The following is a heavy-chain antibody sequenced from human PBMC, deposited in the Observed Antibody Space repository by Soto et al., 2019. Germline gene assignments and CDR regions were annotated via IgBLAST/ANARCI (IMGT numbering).Heavy chain of an antibody. CDR3: ARGGQSSLRFLEWLPAPHFDY. Sequence: TSETLSLTCTVSGGSISSYYWSWIRQPPGKGLEWIGYIYYSGSTNYNPSLKSRVTISVDTSKNQFSLKLSSVTAADTAVYYCARGGQSSLRFLEWLPAPHFDYWGQGTLVTVSS. D-gene: IGHD3-3*01. J-gene: IGHJ4*02. CDR2: IYYSGST. CDR1: GGSISSYY. V-gene: IGHV4-59*01.